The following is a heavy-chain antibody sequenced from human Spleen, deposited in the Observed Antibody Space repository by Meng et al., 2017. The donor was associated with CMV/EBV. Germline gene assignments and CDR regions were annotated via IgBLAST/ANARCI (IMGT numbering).Heavy chain of an antibody. D-gene: IGHD3-16*01. CDR2: ISSNGGST. CDR1: GSTFSSYA. CDR3: ARTGALGEKVGYYYYYYGRDV. Sequence: GGSLRLSCAASGSTFSSYAMHWVRQAPGKGLEYVSAISSNGGSTYYADSVKGRFTIPRDNSKNTLYLQMGSLRAEDMAVYYCARTGALGEKVGYYYYYYGRDVWGQGTTVTVSS. J-gene: IGHJ6*02. V-gene: IGHV3-64*02.